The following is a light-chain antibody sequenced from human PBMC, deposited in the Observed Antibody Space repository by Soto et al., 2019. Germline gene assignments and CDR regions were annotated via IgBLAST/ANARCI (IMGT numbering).Light chain of an antibody. CDR1: QPISSW. J-gene: IGKJ1*01. V-gene: IGKV1-5*01. CDR2: DAS. Sequence: IQLTHSPRTLSASMAESVTYKCRASQPISSWLAWYHQKPGKAPNLLIFDASNLESGVPSRFSGSGSGTEFTLTISSLQPEDFGIYYCQQYENYWTFGQGTKVDI. CDR3: QQYENYWT.